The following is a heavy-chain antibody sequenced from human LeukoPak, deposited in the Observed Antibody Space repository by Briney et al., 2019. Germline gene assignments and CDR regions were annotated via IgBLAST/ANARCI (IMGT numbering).Heavy chain of an antibody. CDR3: ATMPRRVGAIFRPY. CDR2: INHSGST. CDR1: GGSFTGYY. V-gene: IGHV4-34*01. D-gene: IGHD1-26*01. Sequence: PSETLSLTCAVYGGSFTGYYWNWIRQPPGKGLEWIGEINHSGSTNYNPSLKSRVTISVDTSKNQFSLKLSSVTAADTAVYYCATMPRRVGAIFRPYWGQGTLVTVSS. J-gene: IGHJ4*02.